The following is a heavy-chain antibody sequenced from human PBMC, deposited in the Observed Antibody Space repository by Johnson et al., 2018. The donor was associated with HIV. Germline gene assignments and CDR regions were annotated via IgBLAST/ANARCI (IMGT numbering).Heavy chain of an antibody. V-gene: IGHV3-15*01. Sequence: VQLVESGGGLVKPGGSLRLSCAASGFTFSSYAMHWVRQAPGKGLEWVGRIISERDGGTTDYSAPVKDRFTISRDDSTNTLYLQMNSLKIEDTAVYYCATDLFSLILEDDAFDTWGQGTMVTVSS. CDR1: GFTFSSYA. J-gene: IGHJ3*02. CDR3: ATDLFSLILEDDAFDT. CDR2: IISERDGGTT.